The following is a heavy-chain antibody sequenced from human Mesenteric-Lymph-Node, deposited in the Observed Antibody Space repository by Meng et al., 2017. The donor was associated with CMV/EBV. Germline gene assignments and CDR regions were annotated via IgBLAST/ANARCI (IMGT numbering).Heavy chain of an antibody. CDR1: GFTFSSYA. CDR2: IYSGGSVT. Sequence: GESLKISCAASGFTFSSYAMSWVRQAPGKGLEWVSVIYSGGSVTYYGGSVKGRFTISRDNSKNTLNLQMNSLRAEDTALYYCARFGAAAGLPFDYWGQGTLVTVSS. D-gene: IGHD6-13*01. CDR3: ARFGAAAGLPFDY. V-gene: IGHV3-23*03. J-gene: IGHJ4*02.